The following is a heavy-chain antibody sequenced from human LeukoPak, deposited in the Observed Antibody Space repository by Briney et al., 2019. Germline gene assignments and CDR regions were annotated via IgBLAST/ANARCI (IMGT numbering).Heavy chain of an antibody. CDR3: ARSKRGYPYYFEY. V-gene: IGHV3-11*03. D-gene: IGHD1-1*01. J-gene: IGHJ4*02. Sequence: GGSLRLSCAASGFSFSDCYMNWIRQAPGKGLEWVSYISSSSGYKNYADSVKGRFTISRDNAKNSLYLQMDSLRAEDTAVYYCARSKRGYPYYFEYWGQGTLVTVSS. CDR1: GFSFSDCY. CDR2: ISSSSGYK.